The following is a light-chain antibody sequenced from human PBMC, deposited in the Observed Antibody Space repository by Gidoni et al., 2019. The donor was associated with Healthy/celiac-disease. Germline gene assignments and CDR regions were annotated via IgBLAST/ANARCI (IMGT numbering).Light chain of an antibody. J-gene: IGKJ4*01. Sequence: DIVLTQSRATLSLSPGERATLSCRASQSVSSYLAWYQQKPGQAPRLLIYDASNSATGIPARFSGSGSGTDFTLTISSLEPEDFAVYYCQQRSNWPLLTFGGGTKVEIK. V-gene: IGKV3-11*01. CDR3: QQRSNWPLLT. CDR2: DAS. CDR1: QSVSSY.